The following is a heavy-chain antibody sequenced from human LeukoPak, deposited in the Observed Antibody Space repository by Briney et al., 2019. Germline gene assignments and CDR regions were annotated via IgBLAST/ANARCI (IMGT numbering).Heavy chain of an antibody. Sequence: PGGTLRLSCAASGFDFSTYSIDWVREAPGKGLKWVSYISSSSSNIYHADSVKGRFTISRDNAKNSLHLQMNSLRAEDTAVYYCARVGRSVWTVDYWGQGTLVTVSS. J-gene: IGHJ4*02. CDR2: ISSSSSNI. D-gene: IGHD5/OR15-5a*01. CDR1: GFDFSTYS. CDR3: ARVGRSVWTVDY. V-gene: IGHV3-48*04.